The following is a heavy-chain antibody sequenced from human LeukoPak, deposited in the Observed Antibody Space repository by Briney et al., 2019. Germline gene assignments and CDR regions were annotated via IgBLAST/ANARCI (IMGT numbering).Heavy chain of an antibody. V-gene: IGHV1-69*05. Sequence: ASVKVSCKASGGTFSSYAINWVRQAPGQGLEWMGGIVPIFGTSRYAQKFQGRVTITTDEFTSTAYMELSSLRSEDTAVYYCARVGIVGAPTYFYYWGQGTLVTVSS. CDR3: ARVGIVGAPTYFYY. J-gene: IGHJ4*02. D-gene: IGHD1-26*01. CDR2: IVPIFGTS. CDR1: GGTFSSYA.